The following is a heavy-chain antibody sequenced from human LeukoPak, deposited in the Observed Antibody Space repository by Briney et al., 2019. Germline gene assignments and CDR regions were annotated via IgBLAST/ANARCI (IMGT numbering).Heavy chain of an antibody. CDR2: IYYGGST. CDR3: ARALGYCSGGSCTRGYNWFDP. J-gene: IGHJ5*02. V-gene: IGHV4-39*01. D-gene: IGHD2-15*01. Sequence: SETLSLTCTVSGGSISSSDYYWGWIRQPPGKGLEWIVSIYYGGSTYYNPSLKSRVTISVDTSMNQFSLKLSFVTTADTAVYYCARALGYCSGGSCTRGYNWFDPWGQGTLVTVSS. CDR1: GGSISSSDYY.